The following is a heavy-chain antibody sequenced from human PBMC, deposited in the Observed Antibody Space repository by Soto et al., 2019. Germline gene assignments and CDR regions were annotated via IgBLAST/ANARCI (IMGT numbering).Heavy chain of an antibody. CDR1: GYTFSAYT. V-gene: IGHV1-3*01. D-gene: IGHD3-3*02. J-gene: IGHJ3*02. CDR3: ARDTETLGPRANDALDI. CDR2: INVGSGNT. Sequence: ASVKVSCKASGYTFSAYTMNWVRQAPGQSLEWMGWINVGSGNTRYSQNFQGRVSITRDTSASTVYMELTGLKSEDTAMYYCARDTETLGPRANDALDIWGQGTMVTVSS.